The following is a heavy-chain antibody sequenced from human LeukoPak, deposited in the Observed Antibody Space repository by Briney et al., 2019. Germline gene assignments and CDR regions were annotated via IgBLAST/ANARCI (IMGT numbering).Heavy chain of an antibody. CDR3: AKDPTSIAALGDNWFDP. CDR2: IIPILGIA. J-gene: IGHJ5*02. D-gene: IGHD6-6*01. Sequence: ASVKVSCKASGGTFSSYAISWVRQAPGQGLEWMGRIIPILGIANYAQKFQGRVTITADKSTSTAYMELSSLRSEDTAVYYCAKDPTSIAALGDNWFDPWGQGTLVTVSS. CDR1: GGTFSSYA. V-gene: IGHV1-69*04.